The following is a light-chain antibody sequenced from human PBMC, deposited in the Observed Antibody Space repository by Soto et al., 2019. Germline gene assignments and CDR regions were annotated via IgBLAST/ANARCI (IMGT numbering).Light chain of an antibody. CDR3: LQHYFYPYT. CDR2: AAY. J-gene: IGKJ2*01. CDR1: QYINNY. V-gene: IGKV1-39*01. Sequence: DIQMTQSPSSLSTSVGDRVTITCRASQYINNYLNWYQQKPGKAPKLLIFAAYNLQSGVPSRFSGSGSGTDFTLTISSLQPEDFATYYCLQHYFYPYTFGQGTKLEIK.